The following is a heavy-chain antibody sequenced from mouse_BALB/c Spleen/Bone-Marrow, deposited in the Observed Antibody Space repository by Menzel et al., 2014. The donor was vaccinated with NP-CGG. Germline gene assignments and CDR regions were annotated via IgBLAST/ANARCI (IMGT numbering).Heavy chain of an antibody. V-gene: IGHV1S81*02. Sequence: QVQLQQSGAELVKPGASVKLSCKASGYTFTSYYMYWVKQRPGQGLEWIVGINPSNGGTNFNEKFKSKATLTVDKSSSTAYMQLSSLTSEDSAVYYCTRSEPFAYWGQGTLVTVSA. CDR1: GYTFTSYY. J-gene: IGHJ3*01. CDR3: TRSEPFAY. CDR2: INPSNGGT.